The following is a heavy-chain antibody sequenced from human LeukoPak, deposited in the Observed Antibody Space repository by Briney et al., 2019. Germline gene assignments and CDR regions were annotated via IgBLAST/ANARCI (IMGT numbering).Heavy chain of an antibody. CDR2: VDHTGST. Sequence: SETLSLTCSVSADSITMYYWTWVRQPPGKGLEWIGYVDHTGSTNFNPSLNGRVSISRDTTKNLFSLRLRSVTAADTAVYFCARGRVSSSTWYSTYYNYFYMDVWGKGTTVTVSS. V-gene: IGHV4-59*01. J-gene: IGHJ6*03. CDR1: ADSITMYY. CDR3: ARGRVSSSTWYSTYYNYFYMDV. D-gene: IGHD1-1*01.